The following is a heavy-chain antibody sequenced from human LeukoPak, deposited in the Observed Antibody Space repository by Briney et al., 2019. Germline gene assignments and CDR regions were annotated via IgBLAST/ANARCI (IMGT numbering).Heavy chain of an antibody. D-gene: IGHD3-16*02. CDR2: IYTSGST. J-gene: IGHJ3*02. Sequence: SSETLSLTCTVSCGSISSGSYYWSWIRQPAGKGLEWIGRIYTSGSTNYNPSLKSRVTISVDTSKNQFSLKLSSVTAADTAVYYCAREVITFGGVIVRDAFDIWGQGTMVTVSS. CDR1: CGSISSGSYY. V-gene: IGHV4-61*02. CDR3: AREVITFGGVIVRDAFDI.